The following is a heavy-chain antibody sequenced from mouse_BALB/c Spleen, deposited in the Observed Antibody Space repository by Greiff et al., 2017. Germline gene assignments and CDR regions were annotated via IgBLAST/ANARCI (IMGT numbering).Heavy chain of an antibody. Sequence: EVKLQESGPGLVKPSQSLSLTCTVTGYSITSDYAWNWIRQFPGNKLEWMGYISYSGSTSYNPSLKSRISITRDTSKNQFFLQLNSVTTEDTATYYCASWGPYYYGSHYYAMDYWGQGTSVTVSS. D-gene: IGHD1-1*01. CDR3: ASWGPYYYGSHYYAMDY. CDR2: ISYSGST. V-gene: IGHV3-2*02. J-gene: IGHJ4*01. CDR1: GYSITSDYA.